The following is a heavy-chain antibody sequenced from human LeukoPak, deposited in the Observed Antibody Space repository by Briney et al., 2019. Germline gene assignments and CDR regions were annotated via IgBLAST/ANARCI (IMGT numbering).Heavy chain of an antibody. D-gene: IGHD3-10*01. CDR2: IYYSGST. J-gene: IGHJ3*02. V-gene: IGHV4-59*01. CDR3: ARGVVWFGEFDAFDI. Sequence: SETLSLTCTVSGGSISSYYWSWIRQPPGKGLEWIGYIYYSGSTNYNPSLKSRVTISVDTSKNQFSLKLSSVTAADTAVYYCARGVVWFGEFDAFDIWGQGTMVTVSS. CDR1: GGSISSYY.